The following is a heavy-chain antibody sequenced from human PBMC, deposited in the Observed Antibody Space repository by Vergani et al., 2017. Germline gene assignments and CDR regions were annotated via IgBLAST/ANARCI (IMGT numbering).Heavy chain of an antibody. CDR3: ARTESFILRYFHWAL. J-gene: IGHJ4*02. V-gene: IGHV4-39*01. CDR1: GGSITSSSYY. Sequence: QVQLQESGPGLVKPSQTLSLTCSVSGGSITSSSYYWGWIWQPPGKGLEWIGNIYHSGGAYYNPSLKGRVTISVDTSKNQFSLEVTSVTAADTAIYFCARTESFILRYFHWALWGQGTLVTVSS. CDR2: IYHSGGA. D-gene: IGHD3-9*01.